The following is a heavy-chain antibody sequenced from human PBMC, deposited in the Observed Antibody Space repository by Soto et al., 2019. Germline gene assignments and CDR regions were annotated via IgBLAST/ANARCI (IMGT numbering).Heavy chain of an antibody. J-gene: IGHJ6*02. CDR1: GGSISSSSYY. CDR3: ARLTGELYYYGMDV. V-gene: IGHV4-39*01. Sequence: SETLSLTCTVSGGSISSSSYYWGWIRQPPGKGLEWIGSIYYSGSTYYNPSLKSRVTISVDTSKNQFSLKLSSVTAADTAVYYCARLTGELYYYGMDVWGQGTTVT. D-gene: IGHD1-26*01. CDR2: IYYSGST.